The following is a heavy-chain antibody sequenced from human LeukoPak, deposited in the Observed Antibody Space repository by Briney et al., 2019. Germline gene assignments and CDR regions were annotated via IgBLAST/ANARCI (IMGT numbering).Heavy chain of an antibody. CDR3: ARHRYDSSGYTY. Sequence: GGSLTLFCSASGFTLSSHPMHCLRQAPGGGLDWVEVISSDGTHRHYADSVKGRFTVSRDISKHSLDLQMNGLRAEDTAVYYCARHRYDSSGYTYWGQGTLVIVSS. CDR2: ISSDGTHR. D-gene: IGHD3-22*01. J-gene: IGHJ4*02. CDR1: GFTLSSHP. V-gene: IGHV3-30-3*01.